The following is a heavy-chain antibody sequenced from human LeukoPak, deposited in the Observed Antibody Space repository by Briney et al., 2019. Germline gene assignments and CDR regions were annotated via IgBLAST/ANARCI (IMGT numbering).Heavy chain of an antibody. CDR3: ARDSSPWLVLDY. J-gene: IGHJ4*02. D-gene: IGHD6-19*01. V-gene: IGHV1-18*04. CDR1: GYTFTNYG. Sequence: ASVKVSCKASGYTFTNYGISWVRQAPGQGLEWMGWISAYNGNTNHAQSLQGRVTMTTDTSTSTDYMELRSLRSDDTAVYYCARDSSPWLVLDYWGQGTLVTVSS. CDR2: ISAYNGNT.